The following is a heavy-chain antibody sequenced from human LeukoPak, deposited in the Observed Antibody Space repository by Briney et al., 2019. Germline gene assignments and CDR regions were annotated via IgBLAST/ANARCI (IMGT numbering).Heavy chain of an antibody. CDR3: AGNSGYDVIPLDY. V-gene: IGHV4-59*01. J-gene: IGHJ4*02. CDR1: GGSISSYY. Sequence: SETPSLTCTVSGGSISSYYWSWIRQPPGKGLEWIGYIYYSGSTNYNPSLKSRVTISVDTSKNQFSLKLSSVTAADTAVYYCAGNSGYDVIPLDYWGQGTLVTVSS. CDR2: IYYSGST. D-gene: IGHD5-12*01.